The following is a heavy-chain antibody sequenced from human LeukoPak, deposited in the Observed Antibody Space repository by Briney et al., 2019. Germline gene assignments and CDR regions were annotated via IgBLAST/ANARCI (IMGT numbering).Heavy chain of an antibody. CDR1: GGTFSSYA. CDR2: IIPIFGTA. D-gene: IGHD2-21*01. CDR3: ARGIGWYFDY. Sequence: SVKVSCKASGGTFSSYAISWVRQAPGQGLEWMGGIIPIFGTANYAQKFQGRVTVTTDETTSTAYMELSSLRSEDTAVYYCARGIGWYFDYWGQGTLVTVSS. J-gene: IGHJ4*02. V-gene: IGHV1-69*05.